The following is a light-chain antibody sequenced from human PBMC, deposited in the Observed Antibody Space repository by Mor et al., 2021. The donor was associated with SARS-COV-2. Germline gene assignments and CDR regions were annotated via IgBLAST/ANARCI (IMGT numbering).Light chain of an antibody. J-gene: IGKJ1*01. V-gene: IGKV3-15*01. CDR3: QQYYNWWT. CDR1: SVTNN. CDR2: NSS. Sequence: SVTNNLAWYQQKPGQAPRLLIYNSSTRPTGIPARFSGSGSGTEFTLTISSLQSEDFAVYYCQQYYNWWTFGQGTKVEIK.